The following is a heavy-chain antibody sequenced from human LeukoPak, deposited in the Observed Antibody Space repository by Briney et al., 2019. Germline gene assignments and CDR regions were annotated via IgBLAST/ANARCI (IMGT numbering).Heavy chain of an antibody. CDR1: GFTFSNYP. Sequence: GGSLRLSCAASGFTFSNYPMHWVRQAPGKGLESVSAISENGGNTYYANSVRGRFTISRDNSKNTLYLQMGSLRAEDMAVYYCAREEPAGAADYWGQGTLVTVSS. J-gene: IGHJ4*02. V-gene: IGHV3-64*01. D-gene: IGHD1-14*01. CDR2: ISENGGNT. CDR3: AREEPAGAADY.